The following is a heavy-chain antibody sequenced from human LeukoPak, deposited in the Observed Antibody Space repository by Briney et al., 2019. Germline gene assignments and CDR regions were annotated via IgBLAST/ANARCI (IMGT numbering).Heavy chain of an antibody. J-gene: IGHJ4*02. CDR3: ARRGYGSGSYHLVY. Sequence: ASVKVSCKASGYTFTSYDINWVRQATGQELEWMGWMNPNSGNTGCAQKFQGRVTMTTNTSISTAYMELSSLRSEDTAVYYCARRGYGSGSYHLVYWGQGTLVTVSS. D-gene: IGHD3-10*01. CDR2: MNPNSGNT. CDR1: GYTFTSYD. V-gene: IGHV1-8*01.